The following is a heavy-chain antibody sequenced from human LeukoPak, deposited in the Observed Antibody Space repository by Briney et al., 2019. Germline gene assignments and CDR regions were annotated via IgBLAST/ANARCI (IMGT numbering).Heavy chain of an antibody. J-gene: IGHJ6*03. CDR1: GFNFSNYG. V-gene: IGHV3-23*01. CDR3: ARDGYCGGDCYHYYYMDV. Sequence: PGGSLRLSCAASGFNFSNYGMSWVRQAPGKGLEWVSGISGSGGGSTYYADSVKGRFTISRDNSKNTLYLQMNSLRAEDTAVYYCARDGYCGGDCYHYYYMDVWGKGTTVTVSS. CDR2: ISGSGGGST. D-gene: IGHD2-21*02.